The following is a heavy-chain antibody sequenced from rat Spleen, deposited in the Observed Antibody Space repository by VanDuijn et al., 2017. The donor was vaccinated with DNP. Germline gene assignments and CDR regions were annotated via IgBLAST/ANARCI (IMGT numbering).Heavy chain of an antibody. Sequence: EVQLVESGGGLVQPGRSLKLSCVASGFTFSSYWMFWIRPAPGKGLEWVASINTDGGSTYYPDSVKGRFTISRDNAENTVSLQMNSLRSEDTATYFCASWSPIAPISTSNYWGQGVMVTVSS. D-gene: IGHD1-2*01. CDR3: ASWSPIAPISTSNY. V-gene: IGHV5-58*01. J-gene: IGHJ2*01. CDR2: INTDGGST. CDR1: GFTFSSYW.